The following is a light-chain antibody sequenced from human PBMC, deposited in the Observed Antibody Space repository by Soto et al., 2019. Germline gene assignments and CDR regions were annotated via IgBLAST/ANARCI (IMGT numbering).Light chain of an antibody. J-gene: IGLJ1*01. CDR3: QSYDDSLSVHYV. V-gene: IGLV1-40*01. Sequence: QLVLTQPPSVSGAPGQRVTISCTGSSSNIGSTYDVQWYQQLPGTAPKLLIHGNTDRPSGVPDRFSGSKSGTSASLAITGLQADDEADYSCQSYDDSLSVHYVFGTGTKLTVL. CDR2: GNT. CDR1: SSNIGSTYD.